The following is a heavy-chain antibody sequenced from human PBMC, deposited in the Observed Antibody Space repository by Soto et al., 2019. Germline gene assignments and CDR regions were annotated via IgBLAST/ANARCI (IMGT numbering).Heavy chain of an antibody. CDR3: AIFPMVRGVINTRT. CDR1: GGSFSGYY. CDR2: INHSGST. V-gene: IGHV4-34*01. Sequence: SETLSLTCAVYGGSFSGYYWSWIRQPPGKGLEWIGEINHSGSTNYNPSLKSRVTISVYTSKNQFSLKLSSVTAAVTAVYYCAIFPMVRGVINTRTWGQGTLVTVS. J-gene: IGHJ5*02. D-gene: IGHD3-10*01.